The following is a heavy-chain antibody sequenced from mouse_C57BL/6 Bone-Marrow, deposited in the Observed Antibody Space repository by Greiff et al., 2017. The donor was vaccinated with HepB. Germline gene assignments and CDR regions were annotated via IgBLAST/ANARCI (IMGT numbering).Heavy chain of an antibody. CDR3: AREENSAGYVAWFAY. Sequence: QVQLQQPGAELVKPGASAKMSCKASGYTFTSYWITWVKQRPGQGLEWIGDIYPGSGSTNYNEKFKSKATLTVDPSSSTAYMQLSSLTSEDSAVYYCAREENSAGYVAWFAYWGQGTLVTVSA. V-gene: IGHV1-55*01. D-gene: IGHD3-2*02. CDR2: IYPGSGST. CDR1: GYTFTSYW. J-gene: IGHJ3*01.